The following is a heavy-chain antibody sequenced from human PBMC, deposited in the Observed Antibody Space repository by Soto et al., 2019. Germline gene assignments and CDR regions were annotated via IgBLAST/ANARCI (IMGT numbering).Heavy chain of an antibody. Sequence: SETLSLTCAVYGGSFSGYYWSWIRQPPGKGLEWIGEINHSGSTNYNPSLKSRVTISVDTSKNQFSLKLSSVTAADTAVYYCARGGQSYGPQFDYWGQGTLVTVSS. CDR1: GGSFSGYY. CDR2: INHSGST. CDR3: ARGGQSYGPQFDY. D-gene: IGHD5-18*01. V-gene: IGHV4-34*01. J-gene: IGHJ4*02.